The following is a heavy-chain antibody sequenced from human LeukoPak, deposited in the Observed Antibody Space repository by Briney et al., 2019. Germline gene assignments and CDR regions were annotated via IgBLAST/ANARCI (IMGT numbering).Heavy chain of an antibody. D-gene: IGHD2-2*01. CDR2: ISSSSSYI. CDR1: GFTFSSYS. Sequence: GGSLRLSCAASGFTFSSYSMNWVRQAPGKGLEWVSSISSSSSYIYYADSVKGRFTISRDNAKNSLYLQMNSLRAEDTAVYYCARGLGWVAPAAMYNWFDPWGQGTLVTVSS. CDR3: ARGLGWVAPAAMYNWFDP. V-gene: IGHV3-21*01. J-gene: IGHJ5*02.